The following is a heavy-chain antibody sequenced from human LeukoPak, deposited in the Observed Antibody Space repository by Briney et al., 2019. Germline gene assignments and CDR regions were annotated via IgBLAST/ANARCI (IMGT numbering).Heavy chain of an antibody. J-gene: IGHJ3*02. V-gene: IGHV1-2*02. CDR3: ARDRYCSGGSCYGGRAFDI. CDR2: INPNSGGT. Sequence: ASVKVSCKASGYTSTGYYMHWVRQAPGQGLEWMGWINPNSGGTNYAQKFQGRVTMTRDTSISTAYMELSRLRSDDTAVYYCARDRYCSGGSCYGGRAFDIWGQGTMVTVSS. D-gene: IGHD2-15*01. CDR1: GYTSTGYY.